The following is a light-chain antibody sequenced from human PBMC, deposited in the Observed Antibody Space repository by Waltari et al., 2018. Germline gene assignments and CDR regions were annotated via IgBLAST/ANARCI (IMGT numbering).Light chain of an antibody. J-gene: IGLJ2*01. CDR2: GKN. CDR3: NSRDNSGDHARV. CDR1: SLRRDY. V-gene: IGLV3-19*01. Sequence: SSELTQDPAVSVALGQTVRITCQGDSLRRDYASWYQQKPGQAPILVIHGKNNRPSGIPDRFSGSSSGNTSSLTITGAQSEDEADYYCNSRDNSGDHARVFGGGTKLTVL.